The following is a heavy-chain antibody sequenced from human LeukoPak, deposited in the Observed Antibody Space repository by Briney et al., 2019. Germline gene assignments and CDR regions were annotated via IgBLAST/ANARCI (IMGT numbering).Heavy chain of an antibody. CDR3: ATTRTVGATGFDY. Sequence: GESLKISCKGSGYSFTSYWIGWVRQMPGKGLEWMGIIHPGDSDTRYSPSFQGQVTISADKSISTAYLQWSSLKASDTAMYYCATTRTVGATGFDYWGQGTLVTVSS. CDR1: GYSFTSYW. CDR2: IHPGDSDT. V-gene: IGHV5-51*01. D-gene: IGHD1-26*01. J-gene: IGHJ4*02.